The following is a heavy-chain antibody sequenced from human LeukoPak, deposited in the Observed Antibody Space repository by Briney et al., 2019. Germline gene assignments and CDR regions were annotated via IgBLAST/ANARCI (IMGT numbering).Heavy chain of an antibody. CDR3: ARSYYDFWSGYSSGALDV. Sequence: SETLSLTCTVSGGSISSYYWSWIRQPPGKGLKWIGYIYYSGSTNYNPSLKSRVTISVDTSKNQFSLKLSSVTAADTAVYYCARSYYDFWSGYSSGALDVWGQGTTVTVSS. D-gene: IGHD3-3*01. CDR2: IYYSGST. V-gene: IGHV4-59*08. J-gene: IGHJ6*02. CDR1: GGSISSYY.